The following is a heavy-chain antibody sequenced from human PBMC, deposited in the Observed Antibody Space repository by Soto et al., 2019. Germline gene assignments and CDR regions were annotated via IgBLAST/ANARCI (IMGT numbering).Heavy chain of an antibody. J-gene: IGHJ4*02. CDR3: ASGSSWSYFDY. D-gene: IGHD6-13*01. CDR2: INTAKDTT. Sequence: QVQLVQSGAEVKRPGASVKVSCKASGYTFTSYAVHWVRQAPGQRLEWMGWINTAKDTTKYSQKFQGRVTITRDTSANIGYMEVSSLTSEDTAVYYCASGSSWSYFDYWGQGTLVTVSS. CDR1: GYTFTSYA. V-gene: IGHV1-3*04.